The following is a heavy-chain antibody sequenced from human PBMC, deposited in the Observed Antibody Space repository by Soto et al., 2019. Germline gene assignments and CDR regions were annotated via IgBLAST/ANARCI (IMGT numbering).Heavy chain of an antibody. D-gene: IGHD2-8*01. CDR2: INHSGTT. Sequence: SETLSLTCTVSGGSIRSAGHYWSWIRQHPGKGLEWIGYINHSGTTFYNPSLKSRLTISVDTSENQFSLGLTSVTAADTAVFFCARWGGFWPDGVCAAPFGPRGQGTLVTVSS. V-gene: IGHV4-31*03. CDR3: ARWGGFWPDGVCAAPFGP. J-gene: IGHJ5*02. CDR1: GGSIRSAGHY.